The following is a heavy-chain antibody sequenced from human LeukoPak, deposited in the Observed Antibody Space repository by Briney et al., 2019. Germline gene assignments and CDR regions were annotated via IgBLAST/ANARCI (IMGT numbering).Heavy chain of an antibody. Sequence: SETLSLTCAVYDGSFSGYYWSWIRQPPGKGLEWIGEINHSGSTNYNPSLKSRVTISIDTSKNQFSLKLSSVTAADTAVYYCARDLVTVTKGFDIWGQGTMVSVSS. CDR2: INHSGST. V-gene: IGHV4-34*01. CDR3: ARDLVTVTKGFDI. CDR1: DGSFSGYY. J-gene: IGHJ3*02. D-gene: IGHD4-17*01.